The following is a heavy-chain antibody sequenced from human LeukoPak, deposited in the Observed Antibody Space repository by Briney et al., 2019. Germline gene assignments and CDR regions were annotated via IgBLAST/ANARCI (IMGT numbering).Heavy chain of an antibody. V-gene: IGHV5-51*01. Sequence: GESLKISCEGSGYRFTDYWIGWVRQMPGKGLEWMGSIYPGDSDTRYSPSFQGQVTISADKSINTAHLQWSSLKASDTAMYYCARGAAGTTPDYYYFGLDVWGQGTTVRVSS. J-gene: IGHJ6*02. D-gene: IGHD1-7*01. CDR1: GYRFTDYW. CDR2: IYPGDSDT. CDR3: ARGAAGTTPDYYYFGLDV.